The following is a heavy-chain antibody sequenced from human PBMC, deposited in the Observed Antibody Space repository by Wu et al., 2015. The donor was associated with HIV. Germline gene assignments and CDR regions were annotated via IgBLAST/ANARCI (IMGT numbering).Heavy chain of an antibody. Sequence: QVQLVQSGAEVKKPGASVKVSCTASGYTFTTYYIHWVRQAPGQGLEWMGVSNPSGGGTTYSQKYQGRVSMTRDTSTSTVYMELNRLRPEDTAMYYCARDLEISAAGFPNAFHMWGQGTMVTVSS. CDR3: ARDLEISAAGFPNAFHM. CDR2: SNPSGGGT. J-gene: IGHJ3*02. D-gene: IGHD6-13*01. V-gene: IGHV1-46*01. CDR1: GYTFTTYY.